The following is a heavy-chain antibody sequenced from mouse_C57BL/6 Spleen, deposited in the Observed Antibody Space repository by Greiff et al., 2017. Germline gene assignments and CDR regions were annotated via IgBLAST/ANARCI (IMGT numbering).Heavy chain of an antibody. Sequence: QVQLKESGAELAKPGASVKLSCKASGYTFTSYWMHWVKQRPGQGLEWIGYINPSSGYTKYNQKFKDKATLTADKSSSTAYMQLSSLTYEDSAVYYCARTPLGSSYYFDVWGTGTTVTVSS. CDR1: GYTFTSYW. J-gene: IGHJ1*03. D-gene: IGHD1-1*01. CDR2: INPSSGYT. CDR3: ARTPLGSSYYFDV. V-gene: IGHV1-7*01.